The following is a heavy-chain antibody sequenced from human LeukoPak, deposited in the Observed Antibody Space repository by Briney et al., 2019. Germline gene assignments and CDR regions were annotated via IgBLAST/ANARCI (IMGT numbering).Heavy chain of an antibody. CDR2: LNTDGSGT. V-gene: IGHV3-74*01. Sequence: GGSLRLSCAASGFTFSNYWMHWVRQAPGKGLVWVSRLNTDGSGTTYADSVKGRFTISRDNAENTLYLQMNSLRAEDTAIYYCARGLSRQLINWFDAWGQGTPVTVSS. CDR3: ARGLSRQLINWFDA. CDR1: GFTFSNYW. J-gene: IGHJ5*02. D-gene: IGHD6-13*01.